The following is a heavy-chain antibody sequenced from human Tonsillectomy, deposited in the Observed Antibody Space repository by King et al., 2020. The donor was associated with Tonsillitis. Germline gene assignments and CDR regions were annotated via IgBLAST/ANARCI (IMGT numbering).Heavy chain of an antibody. J-gene: IGHJ6*02. Sequence: VQLVESGGGLVQPGGSLRLSCAASGFTFSSYAMSWVRQAPGKGLEWVSAISGSGGSTYYADSVKGRFTISRDNSKNTLYLQMNSLRAEDTAVYYCANPRVETPVWFGELLYSHYYYYYGMDVWGQGTTVTVSS. CDR2: ISGSGGST. V-gene: IGHV3-23*04. CDR1: GFTFSSYA. D-gene: IGHD3-10*01. CDR3: ANPRVETPVWFGELLYSHYYYYYGMDV.